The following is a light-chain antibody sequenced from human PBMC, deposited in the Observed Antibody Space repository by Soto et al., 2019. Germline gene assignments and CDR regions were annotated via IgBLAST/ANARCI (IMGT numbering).Light chain of an antibody. CDR2: GAS. CDR3: YQYGGSPRT. CDR1: QSVTSNY. J-gene: IGKJ1*01. V-gene: IGKV3-20*01. Sequence: EIVLTQSPDTLSLSPGERATLSCRASQSVTSNYLAWYQQKPGQAPRLLIYGASSRATGIPDRFSGSGSGTDFTLTISRLETEDLELYYWYQYGGSPRTFGQGTKVEIK.